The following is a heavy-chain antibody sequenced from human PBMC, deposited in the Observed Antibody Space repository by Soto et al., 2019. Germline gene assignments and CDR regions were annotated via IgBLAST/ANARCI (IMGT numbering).Heavy chain of an antibody. V-gene: IGHV3-23*01. CDR3: AKNPNTVPHGP. CDR2: ISGSGGST. J-gene: IGHJ5*02. CDR1: GFTFSDYY. Sequence: GGSLRLSCAASGFTFSDYYMSWIRQAPGKGLEWVSAISGSGGSTYYADSVKGRFTISRDNSKNTLYLQMNSLRAEDTAVYYCAKNPNTVPHGPWGQGTLVTVSS. D-gene: IGHD2-8*01.